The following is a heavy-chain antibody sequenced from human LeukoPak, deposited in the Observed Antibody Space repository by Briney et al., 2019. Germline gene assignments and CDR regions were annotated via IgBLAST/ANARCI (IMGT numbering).Heavy chain of an antibody. CDR1: GGTISSSNW. J-gene: IGHJ4*02. Sequence: PSETLSLTCAVSGGTISSSNWWSWVRQPPGKGLEWIGEIYQSGSTNYNPSLKSRVTISVDKSKNEFSLKVSSVTAADTVVYYCARVVSSSGWAFDYWGQGTLVTVSS. D-gene: IGHD6-19*01. CDR2: IYQSGST. CDR3: ARVVSSSGWAFDY. V-gene: IGHV4-4*02.